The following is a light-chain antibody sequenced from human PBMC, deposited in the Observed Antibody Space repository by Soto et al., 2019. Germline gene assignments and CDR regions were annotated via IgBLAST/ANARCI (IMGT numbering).Light chain of an antibody. CDR3: QQYNNWLT. CDR2: GAS. CDR1: QSVSSN. V-gene: IGKV3-15*01. J-gene: IGKJ1*01. Sequence: EIVMTQSPATLSVSTGERATLSCRASQSVSSNLAWYQQKPGQAPRLLIYGASTRATGIPARFSGSGSGTEFTLTISSLQSEDFALYYCQQYNNWLTFGQGTKVEIK.